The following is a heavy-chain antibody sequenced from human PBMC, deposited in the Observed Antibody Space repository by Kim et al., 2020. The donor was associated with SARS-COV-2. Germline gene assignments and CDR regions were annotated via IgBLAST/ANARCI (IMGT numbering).Heavy chain of an antibody. D-gene: IGHD3-16*01. V-gene: IGHV3-11*06. J-gene: IGHJ4*02. CDR3: VTYEYVWGSYLNY. Sequence: NYAASMKGRFTITRDNPKNSLYLQMNSRRAEDTAMYYCVTYEYVWGSYLNYWGQGTLVTVSS.